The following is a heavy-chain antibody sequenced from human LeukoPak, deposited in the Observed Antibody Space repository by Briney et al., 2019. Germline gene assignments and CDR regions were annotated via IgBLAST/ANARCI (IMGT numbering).Heavy chain of an antibody. V-gene: IGHV3-11*06. CDR3: SRVRDYYMDV. J-gene: IGHJ6*03. D-gene: IGHD4/OR15-4a*01. CDR2: ISSSSSYI. Sequence: GGSLRLSCAASGFTFSDYYMSWIRQAPGKGLEWVSSISSSSSYIYYADSVKGRFTISRDNAKNSLYLQMNSLRAEDTAVYYCSRVRDYYMDVWGKGTTVTVSS. CDR1: GFTFSDYY.